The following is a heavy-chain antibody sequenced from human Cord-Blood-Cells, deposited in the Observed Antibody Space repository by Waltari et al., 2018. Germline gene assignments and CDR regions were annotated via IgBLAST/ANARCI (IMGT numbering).Heavy chain of an antibody. J-gene: IGHJ5*02. CDR3: ARGGGSSGEGNWFDP. V-gene: IGHV4-34*01. Sequence: QVQLQQWGAGLLKPSETLSLTCAVYGGSFSGYYWSWIRQPPGKGLAWIGEITHSGSTNGHPCLKTRVTISIDTSKNQFSPKLSSVAAADTAVYYCARGGGSSGEGNWFDPWGQGTLVTVSS. CDR2: ITHSGST. CDR1: GGSFSGYY. D-gene: IGHD6-19*01.